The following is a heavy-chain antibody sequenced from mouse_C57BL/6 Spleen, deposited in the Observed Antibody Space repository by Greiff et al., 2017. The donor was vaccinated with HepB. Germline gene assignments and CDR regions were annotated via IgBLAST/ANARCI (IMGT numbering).Heavy chain of an antibody. CDR3: ARDDYDEFAY. V-gene: IGHV1-64*01. J-gene: IGHJ3*01. CDR1: GYTFTSYW. CDR2: IHPNSGST. D-gene: IGHD2-4*01. Sequence: QVQLKQPGAELVKPGASVKLSCKASGYTFTSYWMHWVKQRPGQGLEWIGMIHPNSGSTNYNEKFKSKATLTVDKSSSTAYMQLSSLTSEDSAVYYCARDDYDEFAYWGQGTLVTVSA.